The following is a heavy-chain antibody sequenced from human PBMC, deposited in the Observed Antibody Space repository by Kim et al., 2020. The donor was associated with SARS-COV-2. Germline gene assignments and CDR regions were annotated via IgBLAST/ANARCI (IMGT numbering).Heavy chain of an antibody. D-gene: IGHD3-10*01. CDR1: GFTFSSYW. Sequence: GGSLRLSCAASGFTFSSYWMSWVRQAPGKGLEWVANIKQDGSEKYYVDSVKGRFTISRDNAKNSLYLQMNSLRAEDTAVYYCARVAELLWFGELSHYYFDYWGQGTLVTVSS. V-gene: IGHV3-7*01. CDR3: ARVAELLWFGELSHYYFDY. J-gene: IGHJ4*02. CDR2: IKQDGSEK.